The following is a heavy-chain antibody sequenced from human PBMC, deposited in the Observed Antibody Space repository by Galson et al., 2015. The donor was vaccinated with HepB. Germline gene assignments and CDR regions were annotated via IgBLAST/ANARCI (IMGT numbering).Heavy chain of an antibody. V-gene: IGHV3-11*06. CDR1: GFTFSDYY. J-gene: IGHJ4*02. D-gene: IGHD4-17*01. Sequence: SLRLSCAASGFTFSDYYMSWIRQAPGKGLEWLSYISSSTTYTNYADSVKGRFTLSRDNAKNSLFLQINSLRAEDTAVYYCARVADADYGDHSHFDYWGQGTLVTVSS. CDR3: ARVADADYGDHSHFDY. CDR2: ISSSTTYT.